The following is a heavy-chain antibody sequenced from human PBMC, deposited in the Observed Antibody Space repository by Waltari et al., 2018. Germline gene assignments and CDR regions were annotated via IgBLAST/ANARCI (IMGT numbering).Heavy chain of an antibody. D-gene: IGHD1-7*01. CDR2: ISYDGYNK. Sequence: QVQLVESGGGVVQTGTSLSFSCVASGFTFNSYTMHWVRQAPGKGLEWVGVISYDGYNKYYGDSVRGRFTMSRDNSKNTLYLEMNSLRIDDTAVYYCARPHYTNLNYFDPWGQGTLVTVSS. CDR3: ARPHYTNLNYFDP. J-gene: IGHJ5*02. CDR1: GFTFNSYT. V-gene: IGHV3-30-3*01.